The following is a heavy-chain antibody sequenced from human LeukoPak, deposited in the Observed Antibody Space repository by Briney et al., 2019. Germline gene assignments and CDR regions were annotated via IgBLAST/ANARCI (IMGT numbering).Heavy chain of an antibody. CDR2: ISNSGST. CDR3: ATTTIRLGY. Sequence: SETLSLTCTVSGGSISSYYWSWIRQPPGKGLEWIGSISNSGSTYYNPSLKSRVTISVDTSNNQFSLKLSSVTAADTAVYYCATTTIRLGYWGQGTLVTVSS. J-gene: IGHJ4*02. CDR1: GGSISSYY. D-gene: IGHD1-26*01. V-gene: IGHV4-59*12.